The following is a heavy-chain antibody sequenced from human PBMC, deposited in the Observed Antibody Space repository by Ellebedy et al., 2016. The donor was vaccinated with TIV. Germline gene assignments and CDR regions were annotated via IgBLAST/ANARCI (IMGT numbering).Heavy chain of an antibody. J-gene: IGHJ4*02. V-gene: IGHV3-53*01. CDR2: IYSGGNT. Sequence: GESLKISCAASGFTVSNNYISWVRQAPGKGLEWVSVIYSGGNTFYAEAVKRRFTISRDSSQTTLYLQMDSLRAEDTAVYYCASSPSQGYWGQGTLVTVSS. CDR3: ASSPSQGY. CDR1: GFTVSNNY.